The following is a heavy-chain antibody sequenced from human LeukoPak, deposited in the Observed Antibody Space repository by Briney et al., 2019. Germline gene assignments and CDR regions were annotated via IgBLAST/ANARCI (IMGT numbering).Heavy chain of an antibody. D-gene: IGHD6-19*01. Sequence: GGSLRHSCAASGFTFSSYAMSWVRQAPGKGLEWVSAISGSGGSTYYADSVKGRFTISRDNSKNTLYLQMNSLRAEDTAVYYCARTQGTLSGWYFDNWFDPWGQGTLVTVSS. CDR3: ARTQGTLSGWYFDNWFDP. J-gene: IGHJ5*02. V-gene: IGHV3-23*01. CDR2: ISGSGGST. CDR1: GFTFSSYA.